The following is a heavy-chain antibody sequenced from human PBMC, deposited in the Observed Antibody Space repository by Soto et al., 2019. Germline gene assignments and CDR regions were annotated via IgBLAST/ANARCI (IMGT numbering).Heavy chain of an antibody. CDR2: INHSGST. D-gene: IGHD6-19*01. J-gene: IGHJ4*02. V-gene: IGHV4-34*01. Sequence: QVQLQQWGAGLLKPSETLSLTCAVYGGSFSGYYWSWIRQPPGKGLEWIGEINHSGSTNYNPSLKSRVTISVDTSKNQFSLKLSSVTAADTAVYYCARGGIAVAGTGLGYWGQGTLVTVSS. CDR1: GGSFSGYY. CDR3: ARGGIAVAGTGLGY.